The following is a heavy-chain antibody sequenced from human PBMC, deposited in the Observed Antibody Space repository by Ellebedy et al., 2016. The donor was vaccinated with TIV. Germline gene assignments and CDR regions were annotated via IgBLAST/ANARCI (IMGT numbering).Heavy chain of an antibody. Sequence: GESLKISCVASGFTFSSYAMCWVRQAPGKGLEWVSTIRDRGGNTHFPDSVKGRFTISRDNSRTTVYLQMNNLRAEDTAVYYCARDSGRRRSWDNDYWGQGTLVTVSS. CDR1: GFTFSSYA. CDR2: IRDRGGNT. J-gene: IGHJ4*02. D-gene: IGHD3-10*01. CDR3: ARDSGRRRSWDNDY. V-gene: IGHV3-23*01.